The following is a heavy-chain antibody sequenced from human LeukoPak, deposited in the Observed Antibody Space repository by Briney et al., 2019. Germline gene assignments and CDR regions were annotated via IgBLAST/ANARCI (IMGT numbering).Heavy chain of an antibody. CDR3: ARLGYCSSTSCYSAGGDYMDV. CDR2: IYTSGST. Sequence: SETLSLTCTVSGGSISSNYASWIRQHAGKGRECIGCIYTSGSTNYIPSLKSRVTMSVDTSKNQFSLKLSSVTAADTAVYYCARLGYCSSTSCYSAGGDYMDVWGKGTTVTVSS. D-gene: IGHD2-2*01. J-gene: IGHJ6*03. CDR1: GGSISSNY. V-gene: IGHV4-4*07.